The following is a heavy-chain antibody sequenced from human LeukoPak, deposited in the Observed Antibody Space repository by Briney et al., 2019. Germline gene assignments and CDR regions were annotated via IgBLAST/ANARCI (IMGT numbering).Heavy chain of an antibody. CDR2: IYTSGST. V-gene: IGHV4-4*07. CDR3: ACAVGSGSYYTYFVY. J-gene: IGHJ4*02. CDR1: GGSISSYY. Sequence: SETLSLTCTVAGGSISSYYWSWVRQPAGKGLEWIGRIYTSGSTNYNPSLKSRVTMPVDTSKNQFSLKLSSVTAADTAVYYCACAVGSGSYYTYFVYWGQGTLVTVSS. D-gene: IGHD3-10*01.